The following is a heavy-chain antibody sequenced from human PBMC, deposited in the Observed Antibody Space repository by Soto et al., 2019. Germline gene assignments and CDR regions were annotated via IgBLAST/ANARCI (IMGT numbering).Heavy chain of an antibody. Sequence: GGSLRLSCAASGFTFSSYAMSWVRQAPGKGLEWVSAISGSGGSTYYADSVKGRFTISRDNSKNTLYLQMNSLRAEDTAVYYCANGVYLRYKFDYWGQGTLVTVSS. D-gene: IGHD6-13*01. CDR2: ISGSGGST. CDR3: ANGVYLRYKFDY. V-gene: IGHV3-23*01. CDR1: GFTFSSYA. J-gene: IGHJ4*02.